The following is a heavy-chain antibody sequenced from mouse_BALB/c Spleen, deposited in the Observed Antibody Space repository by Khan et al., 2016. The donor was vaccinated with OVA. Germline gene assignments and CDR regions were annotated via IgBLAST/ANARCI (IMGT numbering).Heavy chain of an antibody. CDR2: ISSGGTYT. V-gene: IGHV5-6-4*01. D-gene: IGHD2-1*01. Sequence: EVELVESGGGLVKPGGSLKLSCAASGFTFSSYTMSWVRQTPEKRLEWVATISSGGTYTYYPDSVKGRFTISRDNAKNNLYLQMNSLKSEDTAMYYCTRDGNYAHWYFDVWGAGATVTVSS. CDR1: GFTFSSYT. CDR3: TRDGNYAHWYFDV. J-gene: IGHJ1*01.